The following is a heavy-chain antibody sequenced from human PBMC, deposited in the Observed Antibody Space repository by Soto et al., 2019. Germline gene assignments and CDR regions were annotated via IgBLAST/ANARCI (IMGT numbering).Heavy chain of an antibody. Sequence: PWGSLRLSCVASGVTVDDYAMHWVRQAPGKGLEWVSGISANGDNVDYADSVKGRFTVSRDNAKNSLFLQMNSLRPEDTALYYCAKDMKWGGMTTIHYFDSWGQGTQVTVSS. D-gene: IGHD4-17*01. J-gene: IGHJ4*02. CDR2: ISANGDNV. CDR3: AKDMKWGGMTTIHYFDS. V-gene: IGHV3-9*01. CDR1: GVTVDDYA.